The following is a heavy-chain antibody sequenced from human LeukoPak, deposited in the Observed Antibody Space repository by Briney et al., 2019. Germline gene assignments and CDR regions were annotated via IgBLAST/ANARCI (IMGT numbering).Heavy chain of an antibody. CDR2: TSYDGYDK. J-gene: IGHJ4*02. CDR3: ARDFFPIVDSSWYEIGY. D-gene: IGHD6-13*01. V-gene: IGHV3-30-3*01. CDR1: GFTFSSYA. Sequence: GRSLRLSCAASGFTFSSYAMHWVRQAPGKGLEWVTLTSYDGYDKSYADSVRGRFTISRDNSKNTLYLQMDSLRSEDTAVYYCARDFFPIVDSSWYEIGYWGQGTLVTVSS.